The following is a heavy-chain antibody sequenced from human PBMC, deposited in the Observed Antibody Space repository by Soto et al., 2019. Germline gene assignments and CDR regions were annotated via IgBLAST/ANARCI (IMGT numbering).Heavy chain of an antibody. CDR1: GYNFAGYW. CDR3: ARQSGMDV. Sequence: GESLKICFKTSGYNFAGYWIAWVRQMPGKGLEWLGIIFPCDSDTKYSPSFQGQVILSADKSIRTAYLQWSSLKASDTAIYYCARQSGMDVWGQGTTVTVSS. D-gene: IGHD5-12*01. CDR2: IFPCDSDT. V-gene: IGHV5-51*01. J-gene: IGHJ6*02.